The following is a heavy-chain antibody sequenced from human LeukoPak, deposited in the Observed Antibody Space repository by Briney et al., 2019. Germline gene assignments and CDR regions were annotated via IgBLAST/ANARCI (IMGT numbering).Heavy chain of an antibody. Sequence: GGSLRLSCAASGFTFSSYAMSWVRQAPGGGLEWVSAISGSGDTTYHADSVKGRFTISRDNSENRLSLQMDSLRAEDTAVYFCAKDTTAWWYHRAYMDVWGKGTTVTSSS. CDR2: ISGSGDTT. V-gene: IGHV3-23*01. D-gene: IGHD2-15*01. CDR3: AKDTTAWWYHRAYMDV. CDR1: GFTFSSYA. J-gene: IGHJ6*03.